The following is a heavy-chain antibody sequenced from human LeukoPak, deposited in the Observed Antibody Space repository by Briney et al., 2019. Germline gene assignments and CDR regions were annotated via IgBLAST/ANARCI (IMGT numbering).Heavy chain of an antibody. CDR2: ISYDGSNK. CDR1: GFTFSSYA. J-gene: IGHJ4*02. CDR3: ARDLFGFDY. Sequence: GGSLRLSCAASGFTFSSYALHWVRQAPGKGLEWVAVISYDGSNKYYADSVKGRFTISRDNSKNTLYLQMNSLRAEDTAVYYCARDLFGFDYWGQGTLVTVSS. V-gene: IGHV3-30*04. D-gene: IGHD3-10*02.